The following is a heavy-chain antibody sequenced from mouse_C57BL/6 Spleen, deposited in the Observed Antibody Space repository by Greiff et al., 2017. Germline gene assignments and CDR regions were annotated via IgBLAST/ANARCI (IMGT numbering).Heavy chain of an antibody. J-gene: IGHJ3*01. CDR2: IHPNSGST. D-gene: IGHD2-4*01. CDR3: ARLIYYDYDEEAWFAY. CDR1: GYTFTSYW. V-gene: IGHV1-64*01. Sequence: VQLVESGAELVKPGASVKLSCKASGYTFTSYWMHWVKQRPGQGLEWIGMIHPNSGSTNYNEKFKSKATLTVDKSSSTAYMQLSSLTSEDSAVYYCARLIYYDYDEEAWFAYWGQGTLVTVSA.